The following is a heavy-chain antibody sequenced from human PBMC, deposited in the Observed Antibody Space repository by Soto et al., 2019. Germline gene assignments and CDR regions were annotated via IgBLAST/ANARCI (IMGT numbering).Heavy chain of an antibody. Sequence: SETLSLTCAVYGGSFSGYYWSWIRQPPGKGLEWIGEINHSGSTNYNPSLKSRVTISVDTSKNQFSLKLSSVTAADTAVYYCARGLFLARYNYYMDVWGKGTTVTVSS. D-gene: IGHD3-3*01. V-gene: IGHV4-34*01. CDR1: GGSFSGYY. J-gene: IGHJ6*03. CDR2: INHSGST. CDR3: ARGLFLARYNYYMDV.